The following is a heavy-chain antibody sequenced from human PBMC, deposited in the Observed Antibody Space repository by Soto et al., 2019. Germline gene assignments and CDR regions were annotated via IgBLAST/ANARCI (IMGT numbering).Heavy chain of an antibody. CDR2: ISYDGSNK. CDR3: AKDYCSGGSCYSDY. J-gene: IGHJ4*02. V-gene: IGHV3-30*18. Sequence: GGSPRLSCAASGFTFSSYGMHWVRQAPGKGLEWVAVISYDGSNKYYADSVKGRFTISRDNSKNTLYLQMNSLRAEDTAVYYCAKDYCSGGSCYSDYWGQGTLVTVS. CDR1: GFTFSSYG. D-gene: IGHD2-15*01.